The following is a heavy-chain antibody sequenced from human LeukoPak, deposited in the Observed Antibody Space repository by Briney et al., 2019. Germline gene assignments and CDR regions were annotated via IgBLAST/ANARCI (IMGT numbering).Heavy chain of an antibody. V-gene: IGHV3-21*01. CDR3: ARFESRRFYYGMDV. Sequence: PGGSLRLSCTASGFTFSSYSLNWVRQAPGKGLEWVSSVSTGSNYIYYADSVKGRFTISRDNDKNSLYLQMNSLRVEDTAVYYCARFESRRFYYGMDVWGQGTTVTVSS. CDR2: VSTGSNYI. J-gene: IGHJ6*02. CDR1: GFTFSSYS.